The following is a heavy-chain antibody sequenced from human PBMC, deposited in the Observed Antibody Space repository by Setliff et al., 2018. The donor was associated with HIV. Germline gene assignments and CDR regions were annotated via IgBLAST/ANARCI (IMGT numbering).Heavy chain of an antibody. CDR1: GYSFSSYY. CDR3: AREGHVATPGSSEFDP. D-gene: IGHD2-15*01. V-gene: IGHV1-46*01. CDR2: INPRGGKA. Sequence: GASVKVSCKASGYSFSSYYMHWVRQAPGQGLEWMGIINPRGGKANYAQRFQGRLTVTTDTSTSTVYMELRLLTSDDTAIYYCAREGHVATPGSSEFDPWGQGTLVTVS. J-gene: IGHJ5*02.